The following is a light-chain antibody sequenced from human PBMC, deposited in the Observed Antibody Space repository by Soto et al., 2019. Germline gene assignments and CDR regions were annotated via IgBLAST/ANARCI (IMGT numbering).Light chain of an antibody. CDR1: QSIFYSSNNKNY. Sequence: DIVMTQCPDSLAVSLGERATINCKSSQSIFYSSNNKNYLAWYQQKPGHPPKLLIYWASTRESGVPDRFSGSGSGTDFTLTISSLQAEDVAVYYCQQYYETPPYTFGQGTKLEIK. CDR2: WAS. CDR3: QQYYETPPYT. V-gene: IGKV4-1*01. J-gene: IGKJ2*01.